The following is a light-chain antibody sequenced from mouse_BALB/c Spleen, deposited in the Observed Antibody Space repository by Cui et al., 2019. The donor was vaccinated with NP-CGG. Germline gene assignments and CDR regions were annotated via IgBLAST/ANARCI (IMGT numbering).Light chain of an antibody. Sequence: HAVVTQESALTTSPGETVTLTCRSSTGTVTTSNYANWVQEKPDHVFTSLIGGTNNRVPGVPARFSGSLIGDKAALTITGTQTEDEAIYFCALWYSNHWVFGGGTKLTVL. J-gene: IGLJ1*01. CDR2: GTN. CDR1: TGTVTTSNY. V-gene: IGLV1*01. CDR3: ALWYSNHWV.